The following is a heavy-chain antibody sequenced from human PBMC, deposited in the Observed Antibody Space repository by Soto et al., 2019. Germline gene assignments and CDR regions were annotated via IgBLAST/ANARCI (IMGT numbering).Heavy chain of an antibody. CDR3: ARRTRGVPAANDAFDI. Sequence: ASETLSLTCTVSAGSSSSYDWSWNPLPAGKGLEWIGYIYYSGSTNYNPSLKSRVTISVDTSKNQFSLKLSSVTAADTAVYYCARRTRGVPAANDAFDIWGQGTMVT. D-gene: IGHD2-2*01. J-gene: IGHJ3*02. CDR1: AGSSSSYD. V-gene: IGHV4-59*08. CDR2: IYYSGST.